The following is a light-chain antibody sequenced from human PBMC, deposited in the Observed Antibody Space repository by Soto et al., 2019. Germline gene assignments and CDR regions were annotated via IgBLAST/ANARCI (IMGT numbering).Light chain of an antibody. CDR1: QSVSSRY. Sequence: EIVLTQSPGTLSLSPGERATLSCRASQSVSSRYLGWYQQRFGQAPRLLIYGASTRATGIPARFSGSGSGTEFTLTISSLQSEDFAVYYCQQYNNWPPYTFGQGTKVDIK. J-gene: IGKJ2*01. CDR3: QQYNNWPPYT. CDR2: GAS. V-gene: IGKV3-15*01.